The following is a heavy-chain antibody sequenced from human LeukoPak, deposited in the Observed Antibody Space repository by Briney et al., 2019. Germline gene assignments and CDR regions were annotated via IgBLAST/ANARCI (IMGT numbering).Heavy chain of an antibody. V-gene: IGHV1-18*01. D-gene: IGHD3-9*01. Sequence: GASVKVSCKASGYTFTMYGISWVRQAPGQGLQWLGWISPHNGNTNCAQDLQGRVTMTTDASTSTAYLELRSLRSDDTATYYCARDLNYVTLGYDILADVGYYFDYWGQGSLVTVSS. CDR3: ARDLNYVTLGYDILADVGYYFDY. CDR2: ISPHNGNT. CDR1: GYTFTMYG. J-gene: IGHJ4*02.